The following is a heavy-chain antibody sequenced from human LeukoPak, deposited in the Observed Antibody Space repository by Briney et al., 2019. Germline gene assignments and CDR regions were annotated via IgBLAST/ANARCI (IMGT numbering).Heavy chain of an antibody. V-gene: IGHV4-4*02. CDR3: TRESGAFSPFGF. D-gene: IGHD1-26*01. CDR2: VHLSGAT. J-gene: IGHJ4*02. Sequence: PSETLSLTCAVSGGSITTTNWWSWVRQPPGKGLEWIGEVHLSGATNYNPSLESRVSMSIDKSKNHLSLEVASVTAADTAIYYCTRESGAFSPFGFWGQGTLLTVSS. CDR1: GGSITTTNW.